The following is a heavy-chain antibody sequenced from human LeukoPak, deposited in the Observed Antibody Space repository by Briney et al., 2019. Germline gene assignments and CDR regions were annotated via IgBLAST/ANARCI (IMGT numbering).Heavy chain of an antibody. CDR1: GFTFSSYS. V-gene: IGHV3-21*01. CDR2: ISSSSSYI. CDR3: ARGMTTVTKYYFDY. Sequence: GGSLRFSCAASGFTFSSYSMNWLRQAPGMGLEWVSSISSSSSYIYYADSVKGRFTISRDNAKNRLYLQMNSLRAEDTAVYYWARGMTTVTKYYFDYWGQGTLVTVAS. J-gene: IGHJ4*02. D-gene: IGHD4-17*01.